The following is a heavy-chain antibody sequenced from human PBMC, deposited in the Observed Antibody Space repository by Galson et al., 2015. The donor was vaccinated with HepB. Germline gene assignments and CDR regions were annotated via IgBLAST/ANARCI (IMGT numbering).Heavy chain of an antibody. D-gene: IGHD2/OR15-2a*01. CDR1: VGSISGYY. CDR3: ARQKGTLMPFDY. CDR2: IYYSGTT. V-gene: IGHV4-59*08. Sequence: ETLSLTCTVSVGSISGYYWSWIRQPPGKGLEWIGYIYYSGTTKYNPSLKSRVTISVDTSKNQFSLKLSSLTAAETAVYYCARQKGTLMPFDYWGQGTLVTVSS. J-gene: IGHJ4*02.